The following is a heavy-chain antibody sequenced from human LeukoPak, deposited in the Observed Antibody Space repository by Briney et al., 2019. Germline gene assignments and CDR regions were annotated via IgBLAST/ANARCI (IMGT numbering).Heavy chain of an antibody. CDR1: GYSFTNYW. CDR2: MYPGGSDT. V-gene: IGHV5-51*01. CDR3: ARPHDYAGGYYFDY. D-gene: IGHD4-23*01. Sequence: GESLKISCKGSGYSFTNYWIGWVRQMPGKGLEWMGIMYPGGSDTRYSPSFQGQVTISADKSISTAYLQWTSLKASDTAIYYCARPHDYAGGYYFDYWGLGTLVTVSS. J-gene: IGHJ4*02.